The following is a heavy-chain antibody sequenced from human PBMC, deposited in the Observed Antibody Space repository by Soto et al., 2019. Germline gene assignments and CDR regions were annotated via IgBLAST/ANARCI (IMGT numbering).Heavy chain of an antibody. J-gene: IGHJ6*02. V-gene: IGHV3-15*07. D-gene: IGHD3-10*01. CDR3: TTEVRYYYGSGSTYGMDV. CDR1: GFTFSNAW. CDR2: IKSKTDGGTT. Sequence: TGGSLRLSCAASGFTFSNAWMNWVRQAPGKGLEWVGRIKSKTDGGTTDYAAPVKGRFTISRDDSKNTLYLQMNSLKTEDTAVYYCTTEVRYYYGSGSTYGMDVWGQGTTVTVSS.